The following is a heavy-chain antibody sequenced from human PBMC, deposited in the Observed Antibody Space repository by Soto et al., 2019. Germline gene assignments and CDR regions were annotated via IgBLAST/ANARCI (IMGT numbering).Heavy chain of an antibody. CDR2: ISYRGST. J-gene: IGHJ5*02. D-gene: IGHD3-22*01. CDR3: ASSGIVGREVNTWFDP. V-gene: IGHV4-59*01. Sequence: SETLSLTCTVSAGSITTSYWSWIRQPLGKALEWIGYISYRGSTNYNPSLKSRLTISIDTSKSQISLKLTSMTTADTAVYYCASSGIVGREVNTWFDPWGQGTLVTV. CDR1: AGSITTSY.